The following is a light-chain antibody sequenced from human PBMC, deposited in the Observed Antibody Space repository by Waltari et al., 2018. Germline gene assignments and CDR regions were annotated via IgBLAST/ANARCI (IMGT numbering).Light chain of an antibody. J-gene: IGKJ1*01. V-gene: IGKV3-20*01. CDR1: QSVSRT. CDR2: GAS. CDR3: QHYVRLPAT. Sequence: EIVLTQSPGILSSSPGERATLPCRASQSVSRTLAWYQQRPGQAPRLLIYGASSRATGIPDRFSGGGSGTDFSLTISRLEPEDFAVYYCQHYVRLPATFGQGTKVEIK.